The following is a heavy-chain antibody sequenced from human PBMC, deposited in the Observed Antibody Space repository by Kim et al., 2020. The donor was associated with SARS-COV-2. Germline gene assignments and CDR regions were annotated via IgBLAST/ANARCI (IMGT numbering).Heavy chain of an antibody. J-gene: IGHJ4*02. D-gene: IGHD3-3*01. V-gene: IGHV3-49*02. Sequence: SAASVQGRITISRDASTSIAYLQMNSLKTEDTAVYYCTRDDFWSGYYRVWGQGTLVTVSS. CDR3: TRDDFWSGYYRV.